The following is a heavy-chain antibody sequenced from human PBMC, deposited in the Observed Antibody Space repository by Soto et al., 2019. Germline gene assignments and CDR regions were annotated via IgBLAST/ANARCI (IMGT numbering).Heavy chain of an antibody. CDR2: ISGSGGGT. J-gene: IGHJ4*02. CDR1: GFTFSGYA. D-gene: IGHD5-18*01. Sequence: EVQLLESGGGLVQPGGSLRLSCAASGFTFSGYAMSWVRQAPGKGLEWVSTISGSGGGTYYADSVKGRFTISRDNSKNTLSLQMNSPRVEDTAVYYCAKAYSISRDCWGQGTLVTVSS. CDR3: AKAYSISRDC. V-gene: IGHV3-23*01.